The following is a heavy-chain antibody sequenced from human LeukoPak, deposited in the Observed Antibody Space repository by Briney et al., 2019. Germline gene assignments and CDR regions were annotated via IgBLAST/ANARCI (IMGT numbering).Heavy chain of an antibody. V-gene: IGHV1-2*02. CDR1: GYTFTGYY. J-gene: IGHJ5*02. CDR3: ARDPADFWSGFHWFDP. Sequence: AASVKVSCKASGYTFTGYYMHWVRQAPGQGLEWMGWINPNSGGTNYAQKFQGRVTMTRDTSISTAYMELSRLRSDDTAVYYCARDPADFWSGFHWFDPWGQGTLVTVSS. CDR2: INPNSGGT. D-gene: IGHD3-3*01.